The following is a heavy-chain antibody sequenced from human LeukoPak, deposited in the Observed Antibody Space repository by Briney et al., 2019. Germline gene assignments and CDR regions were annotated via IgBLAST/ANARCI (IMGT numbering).Heavy chain of an antibody. J-gene: IGHJ4*02. CDR3: AGISSSWHY. CDR2: MNPNSGKT. V-gene: IGHV1-8*01. CDR1: GYTFTSYD. Sequence: ASVKLSCKAYGYTFTSYDINWERQATGHGLEWMGWMNPNSGKTGHAQKFQGTVTMTRNTSISTAYMELSSLRSVDTGVYYCAGISSSWHYWGQGTLVTVSS. D-gene: IGHD6-13*01.